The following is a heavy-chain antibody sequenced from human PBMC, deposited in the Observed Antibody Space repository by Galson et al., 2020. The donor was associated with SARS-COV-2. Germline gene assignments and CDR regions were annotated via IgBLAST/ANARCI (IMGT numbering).Heavy chain of an antibody. D-gene: IGHD3-22*01. V-gene: IGHV3-74*01. CDR3: ATQEFYYGSSGYEESDYGMDV. J-gene: IGHJ6*02. CDR2: INGDGRSR. CDR1: GFTFSNYW. Sequence: GGSLRLSCAASGFTFSNYWMHWVRQAPGQGLAWVSRINGDGRSRTYADSVKGRFTISRDSAKNTVSLQMNSLRAEDTAVYYCATQEFYYGSSGYEESDYGMDVWGQGTTVTVSS.